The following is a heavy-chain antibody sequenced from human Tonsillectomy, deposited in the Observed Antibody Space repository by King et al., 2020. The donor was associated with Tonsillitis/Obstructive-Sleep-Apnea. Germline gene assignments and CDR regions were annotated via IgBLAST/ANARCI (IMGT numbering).Heavy chain of an antibody. J-gene: IGHJ4*02. D-gene: IGHD3-10*01. V-gene: IGHV7-4-1*02. Sequence: VQLVESGSELKKPGASVKVSCKASGYTFTNYAMNWVRQAPGQGLEWMGWINTNTGNPTYAQGFTGRFVFSLDTSVSTAYLQISSLKAEDTAVYYRAPPLYGSGSYYNAYYWGQGTLVTVSS. CDR1: GYTFTNYA. CDR2: INTNTGNP. CDR3: APPLYGSGSYYNAYY.